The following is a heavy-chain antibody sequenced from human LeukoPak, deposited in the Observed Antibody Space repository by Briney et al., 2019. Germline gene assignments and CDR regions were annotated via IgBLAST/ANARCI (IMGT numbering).Heavy chain of an antibody. Sequence: LSLTCTVSGGSINSSSYYWGWIRQPPGKGLEWVAIISYDESNKYYADSVKGRFTISRDNSKNTLYLQINSLRAEDTAVYYCARDPYSGSRVGSHTWFDPWGQGTLVTVSS. CDR3: ARDPYSGSRVGSHTWFDP. J-gene: IGHJ5*02. CDR1: GGSINSSS. CDR2: ISYDESNK. V-gene: IGHV3-30*03. D-gene: IGHD1-26*01.